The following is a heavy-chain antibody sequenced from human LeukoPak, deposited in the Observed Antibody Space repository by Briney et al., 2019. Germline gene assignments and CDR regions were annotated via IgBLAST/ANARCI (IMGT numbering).Heavy chain of an antibody. CDR3: ARERRTSYYGSGTYYYGMDV. CDR1: GGSISSYY. D-gene: IGHD3-10*01. J-gene: IGHJ6*02. Sequence: PSETLSLTCTVSGGSISSYYWSWIRQPPGKGQEWIGYIYYSGSTNYNPSLKSRVTISVDTSKNQFSLKLSSVTAADTAVYYCARERRTSYYGSGTYYYGMDVWGQGTTVTVSS. V-gene: IGHV4-59*01. CDR2: IYYSGST.